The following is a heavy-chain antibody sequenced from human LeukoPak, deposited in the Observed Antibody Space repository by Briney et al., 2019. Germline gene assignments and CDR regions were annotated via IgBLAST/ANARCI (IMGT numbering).Heavy chain of an antibody. D-gene: IGHD3-22*01. CDR1: GGSISSYY. CDR2: IYYSGST. V-gene: IGHV4-59*01. CDR3: ARSPYYYDSSGYYYFWFDP. J-gene: IGHJ5*02. Sequence: SETLSLTCTVSGGSISSYYWSWIRQPPGKGLEWIGYIYYSGSTNYNPSLKSRVTISVDTSKNQFSLKLSSVTAADTAVYYCARSPYYYDSSGYYYFWFDPWGQGTLVTVSS.